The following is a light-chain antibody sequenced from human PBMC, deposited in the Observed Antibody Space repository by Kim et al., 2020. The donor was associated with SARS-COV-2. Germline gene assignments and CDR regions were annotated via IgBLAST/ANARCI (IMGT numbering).Light chain of an antibody. J-gene: IGKJ1*01. CDR3: QQYHDWGT. V-gene: IGKV1-5*01. Sequence: SASVGDRVTITCRASQSINNWLAWYQQKPGKAPKLLIYDASSLESGVPSRSSGSGSGTEFTLTISSLQPDDFATYYCQQYHDWGTFGQGTKVDIK. CDR1: QSINNW. CDR2: DAS.